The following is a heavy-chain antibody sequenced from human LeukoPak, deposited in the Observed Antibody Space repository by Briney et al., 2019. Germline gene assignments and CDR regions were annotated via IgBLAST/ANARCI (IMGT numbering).Heavy chain of an antibody. V-gene: IGHV3-48*03. Sequence: PGGSLRLSCAASGFTFSSYWMSCIRQAPGKGLEWISYIGSSGITIYYADSVKGRFTISRDNAKNSLYLQMNSLRAEDTAVYYCARETTYGGSRFDPWGQGTLVTVSS. D-gene: IGHD4-23*01. CDR2: IGSSGITI. CDR1: GFTFSSYW. CDR3: ARETTYGGSRFDP. J-gene: IGHJ5*02.